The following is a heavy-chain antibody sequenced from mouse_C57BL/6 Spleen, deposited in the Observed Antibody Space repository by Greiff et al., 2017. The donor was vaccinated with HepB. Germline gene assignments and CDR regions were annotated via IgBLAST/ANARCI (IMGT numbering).Heavy chain of an antibody. V-gene: IGHV5-12*01. Sequence: DVMLVESGGGLVQPGGSLKLSCAASGFTFSDYYMYWVRQTPEKRLEWVAYISNGGGSTYYPDTVKGRFTISRDNAKNTLYLQMSRLKSEDTAMYYCARHDYYGYSRGFAYWGQGTLVTVSA. D-gene: IGHD2-3*01. CDR1: GFTFSDYY. CDR3: ARHDYYGYSRGFAY. J-gene: IGHJ3*01. CDR2: ISNGGGST.